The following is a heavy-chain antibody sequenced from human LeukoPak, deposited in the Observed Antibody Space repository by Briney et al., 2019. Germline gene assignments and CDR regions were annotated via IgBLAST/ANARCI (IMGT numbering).Heavy chain of an antibody. D-gene: IGHD2-2*01. V-gene: IGHV1-46*01. CDR1: GYTFTSYY. CDR3: ARDRRLVVVPAAPYYYYGMDV. J-gene: IGHJ6*02. Sequence: GSVKVSCKASGYTFTSYYMHWVRQAPGQGLEWMGIINPSGGSTSYAQKFQGRVTMTRDTSTSTVYMELSSLRSEDTAVYYCARDRRLVVVPAAPYYYYGMDVWGQGTTVTVSS. CDR2: INPSGGST.